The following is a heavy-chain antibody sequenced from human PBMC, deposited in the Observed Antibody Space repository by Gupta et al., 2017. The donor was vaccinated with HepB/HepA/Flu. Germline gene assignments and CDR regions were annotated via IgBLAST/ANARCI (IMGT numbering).Heavy chain of an antibody. CDR3: ARAFFLRVPAAIYYYYYGMDV. CDR2: ISYDGSNK. Sequence: QVQLVESGGGVVQPGRSLRLPCAASGFTFSSYAMPWVRQASGQGLEWVAVISYDGSNKYYADSVKGRFTISRDNSKNTLYLQMNSLRAEDTAVYYCARAFFLRVPAAIYYYYYGMDVWGQGTTVTVSS. CDR1: GFTFSSYA. D-gene: IGHD2-2*01. V-gene: IGHV3-30-3*01. J-gene: IGHJ6*02.